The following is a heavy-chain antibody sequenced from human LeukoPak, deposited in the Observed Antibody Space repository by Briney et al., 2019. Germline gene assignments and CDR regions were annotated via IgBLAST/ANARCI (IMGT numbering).Heavy chain of an antibody. D-gene: IGHD3-10*01. V-gene: IGHV4-38-2*02. CDR2: IYHTGHT. J-gene: IGHJ6*02. CDR3: ARSGSYIAMYYYYAMDV. Sequence: SETLSLTCTVSGYSISDFWGWIRQPPGKGLEWIGSIYHTGHTFYNPSLKSRVTLSLDTSKNQFSLNLSSVTAADTAVYYCARSGSYIAMYYYYAMDVWGQGTTVTVSS. CDR1: GYSISDF.